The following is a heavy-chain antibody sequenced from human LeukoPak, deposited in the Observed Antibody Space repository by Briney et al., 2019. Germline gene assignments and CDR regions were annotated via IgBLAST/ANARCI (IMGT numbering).Heavy chain of an antibody. D-gene: IGHD3-10*01. J-gene: IGHJ4*02. V-gene: IGHV4-4*07. CDR3: ARDQGSYGSGSYLGY. CDR2: IYTSGST. Sequence: SETLSLTCTVSGGSISSYYWSWIRQPAGKGLEWIGRIYTSGSTNYNPSLKSRVTMSVDTSKNQFSLKLGSVTAADTAVYYCARDQGSYGSGSYLGYWGQGTLVTVSS. CDR1: GGSISSYY.